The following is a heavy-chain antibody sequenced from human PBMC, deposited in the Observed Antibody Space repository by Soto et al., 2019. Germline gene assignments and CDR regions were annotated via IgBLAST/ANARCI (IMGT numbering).Heavy chain of an antibody. CDR2: IWYDGSNK. Sequence: QVQLVESGGGVVQPGRSLRLSCAASGFTFSNYGMHWVRQAPGKGLEWVAVIWYDGSNKYYADSVKGRFTISRDNSKNTLDLQMNSLRAADTAVYYCAMTDSSGYYFDYWCQGTLVTVSS. V-gene: IGHV3-33*01. CDR3: AMTDSSGYYFDY. J-gene: IGHJ4*02. CDR1: GFTFSNYG. D-gene: IGHD3-22*01.